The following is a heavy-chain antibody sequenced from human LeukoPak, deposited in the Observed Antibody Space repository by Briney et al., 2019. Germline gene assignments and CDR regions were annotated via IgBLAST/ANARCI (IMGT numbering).Heavy chain of an antibody. D-gene: IGHD3-9*01. V-gene: IGHV4-34*01. CDR3: ARGSPVLRYFDWLSTFDY. CDR2: INHSGST. CDR1: GGSFSGYY. Sequence: SETLSLTCAVYGGSFSGYYWSWIRQPPGKGLERIGEINHSGSTNYNPYLKSRVTISVDESKNQFSLKLSSVTAADTAVYYCARGSPVLRYFDWLSTFDYWGQGTLVTVSS. J-gene: IGHJ4*02.